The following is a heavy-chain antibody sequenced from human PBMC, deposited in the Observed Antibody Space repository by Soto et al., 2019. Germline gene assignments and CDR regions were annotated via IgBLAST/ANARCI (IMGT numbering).Heavy chain of an antibody. CDR2: IYYSGST. J-gene: IGHJ4*02. Sequence: QVQLQESGPGLVKPSQTLSLTCTVSGVSISSGGYYWSWIRQHPGKGLEWIGYIYYSGSTYYNPSLKSRVTISVDTSKHQYSLRLSSVTAADTAVYYCARGRSSTSPYPIGYWGQGTLVTVSS. V-gene: IGHV4-31*03. D-gene: IGHD2-2*01. CDR3: ARGRSSTSPYPIGY. CDR1: GVSISSGGYY.